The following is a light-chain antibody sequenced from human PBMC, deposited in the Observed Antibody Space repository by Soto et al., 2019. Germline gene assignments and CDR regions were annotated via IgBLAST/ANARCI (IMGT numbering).Light chain of an antibody. CDR1: SSDVCGYNY. J-gene: IGLJ1*01. V-gene: IGLV2-14*01. CDR2: DVS. Sequence: QSALTQPASVSGSPGQSITTSCTGTSSDVCGYNYVSWYQQHPGKAPKLMIYDVSNRPSGVSNRFSGSKSGNTASPTISGLQAEDEADYYCSSYTSSSTLESVFGTGTKVTVL. CDR3: SSYTSSSTLESV.